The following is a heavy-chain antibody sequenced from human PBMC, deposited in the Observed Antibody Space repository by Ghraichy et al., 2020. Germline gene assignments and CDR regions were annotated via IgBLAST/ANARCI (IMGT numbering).Heavy chain of an antibody. CDR3: AREGGGSGDEWAGYFDY. CDR2: IYYSGST. J-gene: IGHJ4*02. V-gene: IGHV4-59*01. D-gene: IGHD7-27*01. Sequence: SQTLSLTCTVSGGSISSYYWSWIRQPPGKGLEWIGYIYYSGSTNYNPSLKSRVTISVDTSKNQFSLKLSSVTAADTAVYYCAREGGGSGDEWAGYFDYWGQGTLVTVSS. CDR1: GGSISSYY.